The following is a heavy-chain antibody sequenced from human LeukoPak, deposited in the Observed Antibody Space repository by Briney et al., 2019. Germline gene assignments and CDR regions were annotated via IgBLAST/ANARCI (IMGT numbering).Heavy chain of an antibody. V-gene: IGHV4-39*01. CDR1: GGSISSSSYY. D-gene: IGHD3-10*01. J-gene: IGHJ6*03. Sequence: SETLSLTCTVSGGSISSSSYYWGWIRQPPGKGLEWIGSIYYSGSTYYNPSLESRVTISVDTSKNQFSLKLSSVTAADTAVYYCARGFGELLIYYYYMDGWGKGTTVTVSS. CDR3: ARGFGELLIYYYYMDG. CDR2: IYYSGST.